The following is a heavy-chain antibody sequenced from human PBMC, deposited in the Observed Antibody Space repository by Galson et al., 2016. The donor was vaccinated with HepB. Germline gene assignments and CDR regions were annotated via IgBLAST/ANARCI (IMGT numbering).Heavy chain of an antibody. J-gene: IGHJ4*02. CDR1: GFTFSNYW. Sequence: SLRLSCAASGFTFSNYWMNWVRQTPGEGLEWVANINQDGSETHYVDSVKGRFTISRDNAKDSLYLQMNSLRAEDTAVYYCTRGPPGANGGNSNSWGQGTPVTVTS. CDR2: INQDGSET. V-gene: IGHV3-7*03. D-gene: IGHD4-23*01. CDR3: TRGPPGANGGNSNS.